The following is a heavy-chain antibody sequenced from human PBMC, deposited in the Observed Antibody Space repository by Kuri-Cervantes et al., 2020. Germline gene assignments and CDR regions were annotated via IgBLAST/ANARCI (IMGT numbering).Heavy chain of an antibody. Sequence: ASVKVSCKASGYIFTNYQMHWVRQTPGQGLEWMGIINPGSGSTSYAQKFQGRASMTRDTSTSTVYMELSSLTSDDTAVYYCARDPCSSGSCYNWFDPWGQGTLVTVSS. V-gene: IGHV1-46*01. CDR2: INPGSGST. CDR3: ARDPCSSGSCYNWFDP. CDR1: GYIFTNYQ. J-gene: IGHJ5*02. D-gene: IGHD2-15*01.